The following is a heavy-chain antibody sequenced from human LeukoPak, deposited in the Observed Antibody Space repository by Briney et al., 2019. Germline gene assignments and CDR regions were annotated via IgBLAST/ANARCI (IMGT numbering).Heavy chain of an antibody. V-gene: IGHV1-69*13. CDR2: IIPIFGTA. CDR1: GGTFSSYA. J-gene: IGHJ6*04. Sequence: SVKVSFKASGGTFSSYAISWVRQAPGQGLEWMGGIIPIFGTANYAQKFQGRVTITADESTSTAYMEPSSLRSEDTAVYYCARGEMVRGVIEYYYYGMDVWGKGTTVTVSS. D-gene: IGHD3-10*01. CDR3: ARGEMVRGVIEYYYYGMDV.